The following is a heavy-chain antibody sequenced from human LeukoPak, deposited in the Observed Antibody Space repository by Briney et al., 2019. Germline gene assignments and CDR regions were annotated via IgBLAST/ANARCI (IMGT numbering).Heavy chain of an antibody. D-gene: IGHD5-24*01. CDR3: ARGYGSEDGYMYYFDY. J-gene: IGHJ4*02. CDR1: SGSISDNSYS. Sequence: SETLSLTCTVSSGSISDNSYSWGWIRQPPGKGLEWIGEINQSGSTNYNPSLKSRVTISVDTSKNQFSLKLSSVTAADTAVYYCARGYGSEDGYMYYFDYWGQGTLVTVSS. CDR2: INQSGST. V-gene: IGHV4-39*07.